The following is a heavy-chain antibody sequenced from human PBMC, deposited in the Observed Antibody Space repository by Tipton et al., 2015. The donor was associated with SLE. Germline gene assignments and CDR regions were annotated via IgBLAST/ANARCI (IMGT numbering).Heavy chain of an antibody. J-gene: IGHJ4*02. V-gene: IGHV4-39*07. CDR3: ARYANWGQLHYFDY. CDR1: GGSIRSSRHF. CDR2: LYYSGNT. D-gene: IGHD7-27*01. Sequence: TLSLTCTVSGGSIRSSRHFWGWIRQPPGKGLEWIGVLYYSGNTYYNPSLKSPVTLSIDTSKNQFSLKMRSVTAADTAVYYCARYANWGQLHYFDYWGQGTLVTVSS.